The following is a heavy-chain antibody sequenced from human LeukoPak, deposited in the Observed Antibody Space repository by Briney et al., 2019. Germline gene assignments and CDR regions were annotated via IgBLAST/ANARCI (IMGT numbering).Heavy chain of an antibody. Sequence: SETLSLTCAVSGGSISSSNWWSWVRQPPGKGLEGSGEIYHSGSTNYNPALKRRGTISVDKSKNQFSLKLSSVTAADTAVYYCASRQQLVLYWGQGTLVTVSS. CDR1: GGSISSSNW. V-gene: IGHV4-4*02. CDR3: ASRQQLVLY. D-gene: IGHD6-13*01. J-gene: IGHJ4*02. CDR2: IYHSGST.